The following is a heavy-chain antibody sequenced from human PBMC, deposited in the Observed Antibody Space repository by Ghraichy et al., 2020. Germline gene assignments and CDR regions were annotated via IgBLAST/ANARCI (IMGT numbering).Heavy chain of an antibody. Sequence: GGSLRLSCSASGFTFSSYDMHWVRQAPGKGLEYVSAISSDNNGANTYYADSMKGRFTISRDNSKNTLYLQMSSLRADDTAVYYCARTGVAVAGVDCWGQGTLVTVSS. V-gene: IGHV3-64D*09. CDR1: GFTFSSYD. CDR3: ARTGVAVAGVDC. CDR2: ISSDNNGANT. J-gene: IGHJ4*02. D-gene: IGHD6-19*01.